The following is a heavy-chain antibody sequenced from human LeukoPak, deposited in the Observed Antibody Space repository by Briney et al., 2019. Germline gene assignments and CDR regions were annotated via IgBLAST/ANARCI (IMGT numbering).Heavy chain of an antibody. CDR2: ISWNSGSI. D-gene: IGHD3-10*01. J-gene: IGHJ4*02. Sequence: GGSLRLSCAVSGFTFEDYAMHWVRQAPGKGLDWVAAISWNSGSINYADSVKGRFTISRDNAKNSLYLQMNSLRAEDTAVYYCARDWFGSGTYPPRYWGQGTLVTVSS. V-gene: IGHV3-9*01. CDR1: GFTFEDYA. CDR3: ARDWFGSGTYPPRY.